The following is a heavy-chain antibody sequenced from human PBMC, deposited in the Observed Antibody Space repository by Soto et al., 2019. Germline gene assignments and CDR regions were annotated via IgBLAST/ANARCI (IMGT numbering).Heavy chain of an antibody. J-gene: IGHJ4*02. Sequence: SETLSLTCTVSVGSFNSDGYYWSWIRQHPEKGLEGIGYIYYSGTTYYNPSLKSRFTISIDTSKNQFSLKLSSVTAADTAVYYCARVPRIAARQYLFDYWGQGTLVTVSS. CDR2: IYYSGTT. V-gene: IGHV4-31*03. CDR3: ARVPRIAARQYLFDY. CDR1: VGSFNSDGYY. D-gene: IGHD6-6*01.